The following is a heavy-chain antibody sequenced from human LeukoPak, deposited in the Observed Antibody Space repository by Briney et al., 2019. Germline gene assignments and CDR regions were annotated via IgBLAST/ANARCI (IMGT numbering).Heavy chain of an antibody. V-gene: IGHV3-53*01. CDR2: IYSGGST. J-gene: IGHJ3*02. Sequence: GGSLRLSCAVSGFTVSSNYMNWVRQAPGKGLEWVSVIYSGGSTHYADSVKGRFTISKDNSKNTLYLQMNSLRVEDTAVYYCARADISPHAFGIWGQGTMVTVSS. D-gene: IGHD2-15*01. CDR1: GFTVSSNY. CDR3: ARADISPHAFGI.